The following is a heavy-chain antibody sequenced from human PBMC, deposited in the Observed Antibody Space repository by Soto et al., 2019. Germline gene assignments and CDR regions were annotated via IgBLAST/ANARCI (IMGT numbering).Heavy chain of an antibody. J-gene: IGHJ4*01. V-gene: IGHV3-23*01. D-gene: IGHD2-15*01. Sequence: EVQLLESGGGLVQPGGSLRLSCAASGFTFSSYAMSWVRQAPGKGLEWVSAISGSGGSTYYADSVKGRFTISRDNSKNTLYLQMNSLRAEDTAVYYCAKGGVSENIVVVVAATLLDYWRHGTLVTVSS. CDR3: AKGGVSENIVVVVAATLLDY. CDR2: ISGSGGST. CDR1: GFTFSSYA.